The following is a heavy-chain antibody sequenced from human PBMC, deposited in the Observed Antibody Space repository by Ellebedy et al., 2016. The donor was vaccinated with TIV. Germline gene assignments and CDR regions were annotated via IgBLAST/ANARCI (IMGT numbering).Heavy chain of an antibody. CDR1: GFAFSDST. CDR3: CLVVAATIDQ. J-gene: IGHJ4*02. CDR2: IRSKANSYAT. Sequence: GGSLRLSCAASGFAFSDSTMHWVRQASGKGLEWVGRIRSKANSYATAYVASVKGRFTISRDDSKNTAYLQMNSLKIEDTAVYYCCLVVAATIDQWGQGTLVTVSS. D-gene: IGHD2-15*01. V-gene: IGHV3-73*01.